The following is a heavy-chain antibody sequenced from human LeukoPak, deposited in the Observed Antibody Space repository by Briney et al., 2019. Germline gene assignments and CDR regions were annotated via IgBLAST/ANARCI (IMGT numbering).Heavy chain of an antibody. J-gene: IGHJ4*02. CDR1: GFAFSVAW. CDR2: IKSDGSGQ. V-gene: IGHV3-74*03. D-gene: IGHD2/OR15-2a*01. Sequence: GGSLSLSCAASGFAFSVAWMHWVRQAPGKGLFWVSVIKSDGSGQAYADSVKGRFTISRDNAKNTVYLQMNSLRDEDTAVYYCAKDYFGSLEYWGQGTLVTVSS. CDR3: AKDYFGSLEY.